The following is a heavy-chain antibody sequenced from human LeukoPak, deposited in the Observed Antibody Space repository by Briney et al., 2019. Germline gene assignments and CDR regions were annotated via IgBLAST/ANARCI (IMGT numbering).Heavy chain of an antibody. CDR3: ARPPSGYCSSTSCQNNWFDP. V-gene: IGHV1-2*02. CDR2: INPNSGGT. Sequence: ASVKVSCKASGYTFTGYYMHWVRQAPGQGLEWMGWINPNSGGTNYAQKFQGRVTMTRDTSISTAYMELSRLRSDDTAVYYCARPPSGYCSSTSCQNNWFDPWGQGTLVTVSS. CDR1: GYTFTGYY. D-gene: IGHD2-2*01. J-gene: IGHJ5*02.